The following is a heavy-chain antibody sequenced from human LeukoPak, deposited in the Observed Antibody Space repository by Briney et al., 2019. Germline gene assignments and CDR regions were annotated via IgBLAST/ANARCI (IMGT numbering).Heavy chain of an antibody. D-gene: IGHD4-4*01. Sequence: SETLSLTCTVSGGSISSFYWTWIRQPPGKGLEWIGYIYYSGSTYYNPSLKSRVTISVDTSKNQFSLKLSSVTAADTAVYYCARSLTITKPAYFDYWGQGTLVTVSS. CDR2: IYYSGST. V-gene: IGHV4-59*08. CDR1: GGSISSFY. J-gene: IGHJ4*02. CDR3: ARSLTITKPAYFDY.